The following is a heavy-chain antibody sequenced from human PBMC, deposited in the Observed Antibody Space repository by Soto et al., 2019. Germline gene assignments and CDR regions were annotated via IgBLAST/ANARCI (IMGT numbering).Heavy chain of an antibody. D-gene: IGHD2-15*01. Sequence: ASVTVSCKASGGTFSSYAISWVRQAPGQGLEWMGGIIPIFGTANYAQKFQGRVTITADESTSTAYMELSSLRSEDTAVYYCASTLGTLYCSGGSCYSEENAFDIWGQGTMVTVSS. V-gene: IGHV1-69*13. CDR2: IIPIFGTA. CDR1: GGTFSSYA. J-gene: IGHJ3*02. CDR3: ASTLGTLYCSGGSCYSEENAFDI.